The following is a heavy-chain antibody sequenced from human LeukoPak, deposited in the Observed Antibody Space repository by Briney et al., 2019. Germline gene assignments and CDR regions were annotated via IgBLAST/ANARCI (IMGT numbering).Heavy chain of an antibody. J-gene: IGHJ4*02. CDR3: ARGDFLRPNDY. Sequence: GASVKVSCKASGYTSTSYGISWVRQAPGQGLEWMGWISVYNGNTNYAQKFQGRVTMTTDTSTSTAYMELRSLRSDDTAVYYCARGDFLRPNDYWGQGTLVTVCS. CDR2: ISVYNGNT. CDR1: GYTSTSYG. V-gene: IGHV1-18*04. D-gene: IGHD3-3*01.